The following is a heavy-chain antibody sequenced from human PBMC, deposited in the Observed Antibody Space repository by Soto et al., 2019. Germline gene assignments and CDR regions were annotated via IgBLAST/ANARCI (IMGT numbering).Heavy chain of an antibody. D-gene: IGHD3-10*01. CDR3: AKDRDFHYCYGMGV. J-gene: IGHJ6*02. CDR1: GFTFSNYA. CDR2: IGGSGSIT. Sequence: EVQVLESGGGLVQPGGSLRLSCAASGFTFSNYAMNWVRQAPGKGLEWVSAIGGSGSITNYAASVKGRFTISRDNSKNTLYLQMNSLRAEDTAVYYCAKDRDFHYCYGMGVWGQGTTVTVS. V-gene: IGHV3-23*01.